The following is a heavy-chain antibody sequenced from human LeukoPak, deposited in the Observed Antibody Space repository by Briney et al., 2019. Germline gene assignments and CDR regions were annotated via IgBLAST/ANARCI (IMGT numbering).Heavy chain of an antibody. CDR3: ATNIVGVVTALTYGWYFDL. CDR1: GYTFTGYY. D-gene: IGHD2-21*02. CDR2: INPNSGGT. Sequence: ASVKVSCKASGYTFTGYYMHWVRQAPGQGLEWMGWINPNSGGTNYAQKFQGWVTMTRDTSISTAYMELSRLRSDDTAVYYCATNIVGVVTALTYGWYFDLWGRGTLVTVSS. V-gene: IGHV1-2*04. J-gene: IGHJ2*01.